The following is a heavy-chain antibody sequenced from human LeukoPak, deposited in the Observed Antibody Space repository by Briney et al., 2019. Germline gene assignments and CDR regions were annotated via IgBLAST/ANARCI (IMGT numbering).Heavy chain of an antibody. J-gene: IGHJ4*02. V-gene: IGHV4-59*01. CDR1: GGSITGSY. D-gene: IGHD3-10*01. CDR3: ATAGPISGRHSYFDS. Sequence: VKPSETLSLTCTVSGGSITGSYWSWLRQPPGKGLEYIGYIYYSGSTNYNPSLKSRVTISVDTSKNQFSLKLTSVTAADTAVYYCATAGPISGRHSYFDSWGQGTLVTVSS. CDR2: IYYSGST.